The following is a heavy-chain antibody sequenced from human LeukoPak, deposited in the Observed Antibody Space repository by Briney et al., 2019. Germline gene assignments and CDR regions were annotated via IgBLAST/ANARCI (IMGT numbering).Heavy chain of an antibody. V-gene: IGHV4-39*07. CDR2: IYYSGST. D-gene: IGHD3-10*01. CDR1: GGSISSSSYY. Sequence: PSETLSLTCTVSGGSISSSSYYWGWIRQPPGKGLEWIGSIYYSGSTYYNPSLKSRVTISVDTSKNQFSLKLSSVTAADTAVYYCARNMVRGVIFKNYYMDVWGKGTTVTVSS. CDR3: ARNMVRGVIFKNYYMDV. J-gene: IGHJ6*03.